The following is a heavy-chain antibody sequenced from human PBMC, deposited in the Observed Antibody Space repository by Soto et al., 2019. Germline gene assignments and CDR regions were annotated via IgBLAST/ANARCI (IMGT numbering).Heavy chain of an antibody. CDR1: GFTFSSYG. J-gene: IGHJ6*02. V-gene: IGHV3-30*03. D-gene: IGHD3-10*01. CDR2: ISYDGSNK. CDR3: ASPYYYGSGSYYNVGLVGPPFDYYYGMDV. Sequence: GGSLRLSCAASGFTFSSYGMHWVRQAPGKGLEWVAVISYDGSNKYYADSVKGRFTISRDNSKNTLYLQMNSLRAEDTAVYYCASPYYYGSGSYYNVGLVGPPFDYYYGMDVWGQGTSVTVSS.